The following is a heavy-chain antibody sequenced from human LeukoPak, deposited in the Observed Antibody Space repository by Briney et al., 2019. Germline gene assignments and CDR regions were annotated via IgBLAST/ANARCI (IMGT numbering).Heavy chain of an antibody. CDR3: ARDESSSWYEGDDY. D-gene: IGHD6-13*01. CDR2: INPNSGGT. V-gene: IGHV1-2*02. Sequence: GASVKVSCKASGYTFTGYYMHWVRQAPGQGLEWMGWINPNSGGTNYAQKFQGRVTMTRDTSISTAYMELSRLRSDDTAVYYCARDESSSWYEGDDYWGQETLVTVSS. J-gene: IGHJ4*02. CDR1: GYTFTGYY.